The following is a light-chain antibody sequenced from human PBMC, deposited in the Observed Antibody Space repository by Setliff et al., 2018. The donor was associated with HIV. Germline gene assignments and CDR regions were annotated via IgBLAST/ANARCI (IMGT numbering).Light chain of an antibody. CDR1: SSDVGNYNL. Sequence: SALTQPASVSGSPGQSITISCTGSSSDVGNYNLVSWYRQHPGKPPQLIIFEVDKWPSGVSNRLSGTKSGNTASLTISGLQTEDEGDYSCCSYAGSGSWVFGGGTK. CDR2: EVD. V-gene: IGLV2-23*02. CDR3: CSYAGSGSWV. J-gene: IGLJ3*02.